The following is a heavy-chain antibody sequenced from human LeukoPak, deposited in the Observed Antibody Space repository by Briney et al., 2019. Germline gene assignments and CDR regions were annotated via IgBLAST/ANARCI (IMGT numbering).Heavy chain of an antibody. V-gene: IGHV3-23*01. CDR2: ISGSGGST. J-gene: IGHJ4*02. D-gene: IGHD3-22*01. CDR1: GFTFSSYA. CDR3: ARDYYDSSGYYFNNYFDY. Sequence: GGSLRLSCAASGFTFSSYAMSWVRQARGKGLEWVSGISGSGGSTYYADSVKGRFTISRDNSKNTLYLQMNSLRAEDTAVYYCARDYYDSSGYYFNNYFDYWGQGTLVTVSS.